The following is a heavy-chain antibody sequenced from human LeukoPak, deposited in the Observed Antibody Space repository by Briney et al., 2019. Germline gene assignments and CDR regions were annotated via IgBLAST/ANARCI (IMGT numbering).Heavy chain of an antibody. Sequence: GRSLRLSCAASGFTFSSYGMHWVRQAPGKGLEWVAVIWYDGSNKYYADSVKGRFTISRDNSKNTLYLQMNSLRAEDTAVYYCAKVGTTSGTDEGYFDYWGQGTLVTVSS. J-gene: IGHJ4*02. V-gene: IGHV3-33*06. CDR3: AKVGTTSGTDEGYFDY. CDR1: GFTFSSYG. CDR2: IWYDGSNK. D-gene: IGHD1-26*01.